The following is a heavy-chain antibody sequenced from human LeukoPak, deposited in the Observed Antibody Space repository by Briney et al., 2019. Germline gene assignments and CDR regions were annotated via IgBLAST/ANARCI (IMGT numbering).Heavy chain of an antibody. CDR2: INPNSGGT. V-gene: IGHV1-2*02. Sequence: ASVKVSCKASGYTFTGYYMHCVRQARGQGREWMGWINPNSGGTNCAQKFQGRVTMTRDTSVSTVYMELSRLRSDDTGVYHWAREVGGAGWNYGYWGQGTLVTVSS. CDR1: GYTFTGYY. J-gene: IGHJ4*02. D-gene: IGHD6-19*01. CDR3: AREVGGAGWNYGY.